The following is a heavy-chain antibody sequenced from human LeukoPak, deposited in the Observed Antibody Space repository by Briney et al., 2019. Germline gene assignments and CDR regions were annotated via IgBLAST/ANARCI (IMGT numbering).Heavy chain of an antibody. CDR3: ARQGVTAAENNYFYYYMDF. Sequence: GASVKVSCKASGYTFTSYDINWVRQATGQGLEWMGWMNPNSGNTGYAQKFQGRVTITRNTSISTAYMELSSLRSEDTAVYYCARQGVTAAENNYFYYYMDFWGKGTTVTVSS. D-gene: IGHD6-13*01. CDR1: GYTFTSYD. V-gene: IGHV1-8*03. CDR2: MNPNSGNT. J-gene: IGHJ6*03.